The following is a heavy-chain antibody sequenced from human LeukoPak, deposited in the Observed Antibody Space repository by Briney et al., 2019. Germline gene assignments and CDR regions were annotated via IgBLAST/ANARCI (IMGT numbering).Heavy chain of an antibody. Sequence: ASVKVSCKTSGYTFTSFYIHWVRQAPGQGLEWLGVMNPNGGSTSYSQKLQGRVTMTTDTSTSTAYMELRSLRSDDTAVYYCARGREAGPNAFDIWGQGTMVTVSS. CDR2: MNPNGGST. J-gene: IGHJ3*02. V-gene: IGHV1-46*01. CDR3: ARGREAGPNAFDI. CDR1: GYTFTSFY. D-gene: IGHD6-13*01.